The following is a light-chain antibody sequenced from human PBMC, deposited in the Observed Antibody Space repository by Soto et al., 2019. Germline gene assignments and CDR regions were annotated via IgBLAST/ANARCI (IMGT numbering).Light chain of an antibody. Sequence: QSALTQPASVSGSPGQSITISCTGTSSDVGGYNYVSWYQQHPGKAPKVIIYEVSNRPSGVPNRFSGSKSGNTASLTISGLQAEDEADYYCNSYTSTSARVFGGGTKLTVL. CDR1: SSDVGGYNY. CDR2: EVS. CDR3: NSYTSTSARV. V-gene: IGLV2-14*01. J-gene: IGLJ3*02.